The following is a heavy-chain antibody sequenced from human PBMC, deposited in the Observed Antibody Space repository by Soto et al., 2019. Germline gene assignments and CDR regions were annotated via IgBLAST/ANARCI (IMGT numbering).Heavy chain of an antibody. D-gene: IGHD1-26*01. CDR1: GLTFSSFG. Sequence: EVQLLESGGGLVQPGGSLRLSCAASGLTFSSFGVYWVRQAPGKGLEWVSGIGGGSGNAYYADSVKGRFTVSRDISHSTLYLQMSALSADDTAVYYCARSGPHYLDFWGQGTLVIVSS. J-gene: IGHJ4*02. V-gene: IGHV3-23*01. CDR3: ARSGPHYLDF. CDR2: IGGGSGNA.